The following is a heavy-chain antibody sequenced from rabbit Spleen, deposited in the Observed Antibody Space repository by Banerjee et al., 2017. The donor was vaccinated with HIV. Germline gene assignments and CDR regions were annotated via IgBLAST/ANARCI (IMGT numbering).Heavy chain of an antibody. V-gene: IGHV1S45*01. CDR3: ARDLAAVIGWNFGL. CDR2: MNTRSRDT. Sequence: QEQLEESGGGLVKPEGSLTLTCTASGFFFTDKYVMCWVRQAPGKGLEWIACMNTRSRDTVYAGWAKGRFTISKTSSTTVTLQMTSLTAADTATYFCARDLAAVIGWNFGLWGPGTLITVS. CDR1: GFFFTDKYV. D-gene: IGHD1-1*01. J-gene: IGHJ6*01.